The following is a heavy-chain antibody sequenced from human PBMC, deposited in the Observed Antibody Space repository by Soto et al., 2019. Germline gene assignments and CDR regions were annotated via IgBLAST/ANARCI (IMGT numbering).Heavy chain of an antibody. CDR1: GGSISSYY. D-gene: IGHD4-17*01. J-gene: IGHJ6*02. CDR2: VYYSGNT. Sequence: SETLSLTCTVSGGSISSYYWSWIRQSPGKGLEWIGCVYYSGNTNYNPSLKSRVTISVNTSKNQFSLRLTSVTAADTAVYYCARAAVTHERYHYGMDVWGQGTTVTVSS. CDR3: ARAAVTHERYHYGMDV. V-gene: IGHV4-59*01.